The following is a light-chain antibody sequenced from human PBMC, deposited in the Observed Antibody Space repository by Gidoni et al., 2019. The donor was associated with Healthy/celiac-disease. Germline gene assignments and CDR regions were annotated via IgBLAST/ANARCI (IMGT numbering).Light chain of an antibody. J-gene: IGLJ1*01. CDR1: SSHVGGYNY. CDR2: DVS. Sequence: GSPGQSITISCTGTSSHVGGYNYVSWYQQHPGKAPKLMIYDVSNRPSGVSNRFSGSKSGNTASLTISGLQAEDEADYYCSSYTSSSTLVFGTGTKVTVL. V-gene: IGLV2-14*03. CDR3: SSYTSSSTLV.